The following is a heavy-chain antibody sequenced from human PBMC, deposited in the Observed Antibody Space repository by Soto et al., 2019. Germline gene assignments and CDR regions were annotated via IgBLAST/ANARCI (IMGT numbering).Heavy chain of an antibody. CDR3: AKVLYSNSSTYYYNGMDV. J-gene: IGHJ6*02. D-gene: IGHD4-4*01. CDR1: GFTFISYA. CDR2: ISGSGGST. V-gene: IGHV3-23*01. Sequence: GSLRLSCAASGFTFISYAMSWVRQAPGKGLEWVSAISGSGGSTYYADSVKGRFTISRDNSKNTLYLQMNSLRAEDTAVYYCAKVLYSNSSTYYYNGMDVWGQGTTVTVSS.